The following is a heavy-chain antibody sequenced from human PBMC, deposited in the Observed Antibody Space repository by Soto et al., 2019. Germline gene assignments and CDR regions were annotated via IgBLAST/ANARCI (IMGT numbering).Heavy chain of an antibody. D-gene: IGHD7-27*01. J-gene: IGHJ4*02. CDR2: IYYNGNT. CDR3: TRANWYSEY. Sequence: QVQLQESGPGLVKPSETLSLTCTVSGGSISNHYWSWIRQPPGKGLEWIGYIYYNGNTNYNPPLTSRVTMSQDTSKNQISLKLSSVTAADTAVYYCTRANWYSEYWGQGTLVTVSS. CDR1: GGSISNHY. V-gene: IGHV4-59*11.